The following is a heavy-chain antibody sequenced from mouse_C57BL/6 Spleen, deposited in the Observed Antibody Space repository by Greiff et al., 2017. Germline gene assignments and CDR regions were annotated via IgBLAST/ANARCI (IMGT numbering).Heavy chain of an antibody. CDR1: GYTFTDYN. Sequence: EVQLQQSGPELVKPGASVKMSCKASGYTFTDYNMHWVKQSHGKSLEWIGYINPNNGGTSYNQKFKGKATLTVNKSSSTAYMELRSLTSEDSAVYYCARSLYDYDVGDYWGQGTTLTVSS. D-gene: IGHD2-4*01. CDR2: INPNNGGT. V-gene: IGHV1-22*01. J-gene: IGHJ2*01. CDR3: ARSLYDYDVGDY.